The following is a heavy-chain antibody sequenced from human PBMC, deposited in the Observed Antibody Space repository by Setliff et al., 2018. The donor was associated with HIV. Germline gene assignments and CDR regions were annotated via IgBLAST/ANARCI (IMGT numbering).Heavy chain of an antibody. Sequence: SVKVSCKASGDTFNNYAISWVRQAPGQGLEWMGGIIPIFGATNYAQKFQGRVTVTADESTSTAYMDLSSLRSEVTAVYFCARGGYSYGRTGAPINFYYMDVWGRGTTVTVSS. CDR3: ARGGYSYGRTGAPINFYYMDV. D-gene: IGHD5-18*01. CDR1: GDTFNNYA. J-gene: IGHJ6*03. V-gene: IGHV1-69*13. CDR2: IIPIFGAT.